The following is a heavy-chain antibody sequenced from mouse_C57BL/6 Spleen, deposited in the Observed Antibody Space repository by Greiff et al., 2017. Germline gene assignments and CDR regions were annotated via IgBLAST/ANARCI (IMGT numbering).Heavy chain of an antibody. Sequence: QVPLNESVSELVRPGASVTLSCKASGYTFTDYEMHWVKQTPVHGLEWIGAIDPETGGTAYNQKFKGKAILTADKSSSTAYMELRSLTSEDSAVYYCTRKDYSNYVYYFDYWGQGTTLTVSS. V-gene: IGHV1-15*01. J-gene: IGHJ2*01. CDR3: TRKDYSNYVYYFDY. D-gene: IGHD2-5*01. CDR2: IDPETGGT. CDR1: GYTFTDYE.